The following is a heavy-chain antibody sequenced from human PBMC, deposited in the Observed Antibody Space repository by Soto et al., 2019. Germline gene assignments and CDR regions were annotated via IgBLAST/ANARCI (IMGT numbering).Heavy chain of an antibody. D-gene: IGHD4-17*01. V-gene: IGHV1-18*01. CDR1: GYTFTSYG. CDR2: ISAYNGNT. J-gene: IGHJ4*02. CDR3: PRERGYGVYPPGY. Sequence: QVQLVQSGAEVKKPGASVKVSCKASGYTFTSYGISWVRQAPGQGLEWMGWISAYNGNTHYAQKLQGRVTMTTDTPTTTAYMQLSSLRSDATSVYFCPRERGYGVYPPGYWGQGTLVTVSS.